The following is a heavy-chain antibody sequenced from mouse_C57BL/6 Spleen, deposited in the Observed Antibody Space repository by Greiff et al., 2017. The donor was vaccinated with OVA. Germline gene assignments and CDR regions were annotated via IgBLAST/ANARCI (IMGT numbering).Heavy chain of an antibody. Sequence: QVQLQQSGAELARPGASVKLSCKASGYTFTSYGISWVKQRTGQGLEWIGEIYPRSGNTYYNEKFKGKATLTADKSSSTAYMELRSLTSEDSAVYFCARKREWEYYFDYWGQGTTLTVSA. J-gene: IGHJ2*01. D-gene: IGHD1-3*01. V-gene: IGHV1-81*01. CDR3: ARKREWEYYFDY. CDR2: IYPRSGNT. CDR1: GYTFTSYG.